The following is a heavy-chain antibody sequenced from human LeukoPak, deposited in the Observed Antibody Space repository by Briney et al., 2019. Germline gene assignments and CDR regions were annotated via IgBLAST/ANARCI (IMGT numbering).Heavy chain of an antibody. CDR1: GFTVSSNY. Sequence: AGGSLRLSCAASGFTVSSNYMSWARQAPGKGLEWVSVIYSGGSTYYADSVKGRFTISRDNSKNTLYLQMNSLRAEDTAVYYCARSGRVGRLYYFDYWGQGTLVTVSS. V-gene: IGHV3-66*01. J-gene: IGHJ4*02. D-gene: IGHD2-8*02. CDR2: IYSGGST. CDR3: ARSGRVGRLYYFDY.